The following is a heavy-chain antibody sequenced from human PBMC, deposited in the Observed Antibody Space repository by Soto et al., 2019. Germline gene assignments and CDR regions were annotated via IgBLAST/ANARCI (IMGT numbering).Heavy chain of an antibody. J-gene: IGHJ5*02. D-gene: IGHD3-3*01. CDR2: INAGNGNT. V-gene: IGHV1-3*01. CDR3: ARDRRPITIFGVFDP. Sequence: ASVKVSCKASGYTFTSYAMHWVRQAPGQRLEWMGWINAGNGNTKYSQKFQGRVTITRDTSASTAYMELSSLRSEDTAVYYCARDRRPITIFGVFDPWGQGTLVTVS. CDR1: GYTFTSYA.